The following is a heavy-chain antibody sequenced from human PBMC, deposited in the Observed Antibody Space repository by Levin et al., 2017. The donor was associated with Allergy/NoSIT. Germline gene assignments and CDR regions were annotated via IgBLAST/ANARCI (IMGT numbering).Heavy chain of an antibody. CDR1: GFTFSNYA. CDR3: ARGKCGGSWCRPPFDY. D-gene: IGHD2-15*01. CDR2: ISGSGDST. V-gene: IGHV3-23*01. Sequence: GESLKISCVASGFTFSNYAVSWVRQAPGKGLEWVSGISGSGDSTTYIDSVKGRFTISRDNSKNTLSLQMNTLRAEDTAVYYCARGKCGGSWCRPPFDYWGQGTLVTVSS. J-gene: IGHJ4*02.